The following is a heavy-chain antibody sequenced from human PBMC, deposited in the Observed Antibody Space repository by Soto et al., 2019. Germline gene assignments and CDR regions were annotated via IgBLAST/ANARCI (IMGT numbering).Heavy chain of an antibody. J-gene: IGHJ4*02. CDR3: ARDQGGGYCSGGSCSPGDHFDY. D-gene: IGHD2-15*01. CDR2: TYYRSKWYN. Sequence: SQTLSLTCAISGDSVSSNSAAWNWIRQSPSRGLEWLGRTYYRSKWYNDYAVSVKSRITINPDTSKNQFSLQLNSVTPEDTAVYYCARDQGGGYCSGGSCSPGDHFDYWGQGTLVTVSS. CDR1: GDSVSSNSAA. V-gene: IGHV6-1*01.